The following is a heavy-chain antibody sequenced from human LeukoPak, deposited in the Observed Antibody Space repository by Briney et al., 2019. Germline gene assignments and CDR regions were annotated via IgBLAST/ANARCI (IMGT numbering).Heavy chain of an antibody. CDR1: GGSFSSYY. D-gene: IGHD6-13*01. Sequence: TTSETLSLTCAVYGGSFSSYYWSWIRQPPGKGLEWIGYIYYSGSTNYNPSLKSRVTISVDTSKNQFSLKLSSVTAADTAVYYCARESIAAAGRLDWGQGTLVTVSS. J-gene: IGHJ4*02. V-gene: IGHV4-59*01. CDR2: IYYSGST. CDR3: ARESIAAAGRLD.